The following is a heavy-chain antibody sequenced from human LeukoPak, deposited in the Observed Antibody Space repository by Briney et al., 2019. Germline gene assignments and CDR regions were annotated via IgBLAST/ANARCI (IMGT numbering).Heavy chain of an antibody. D-gene: IGHD6-13*01. CDR3: ARHVLDGSWDYYYMDV. Sequence: SETLSLTCTVSGGSISSSSYYWGWIRQPPGKGLEWIGSIYYSGSTYYNPSLKSRVTISVDTSKNQFSLKLSSVTAADTAVYYCARHVLDGSWDYYYMDVWGKGTSVTVSS. CDR2: IYYSGST. V-gene: IGHV4-39*01. CDR1: GGSISSSSYY. J-gene: IGHJ6*03.